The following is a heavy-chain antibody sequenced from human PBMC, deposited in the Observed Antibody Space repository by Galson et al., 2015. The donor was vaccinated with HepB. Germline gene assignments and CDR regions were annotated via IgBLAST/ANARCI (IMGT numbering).Heavy chain of an antibody. Sequence: SLRLSCAASGFTFSSYWMHWVRQAPGKGLVWVSRINSDGSSTSYADSVKGRFTISRDNAKNTLYLQMNSLRAEDTAVYYCARDRGTWWVVVPAATPDYWGQGTLVTVSS. CDR2: INSDGSST. V-gene: IGHV3-74*01. CDR1: GFTFSSYW. CDR3: ARDRGTWWVVVPAATPDY. J-gene: IGHJ4*02. D-gene: IGHD2-2*02.